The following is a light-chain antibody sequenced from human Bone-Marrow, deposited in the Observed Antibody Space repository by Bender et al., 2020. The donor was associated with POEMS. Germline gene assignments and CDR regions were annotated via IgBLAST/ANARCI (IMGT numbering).Light chain of an antibody. CDR1: SSDVGSYNF. V-gene: IGLV2-23*02. J-gene: IGLJ2*01. CDR3: CSYAGSNNLV. CDR2: EVS. Sequence: QSALTQPASVSGSPGQSITISCTGTSSDVGSYNFVSWYQQHPGKAPKLMIYEVSKRPSGVSNRFSGSKSGNTASLTISGLQAEDEADYYCCSYAGSNNLVFGGGTKLTVL.